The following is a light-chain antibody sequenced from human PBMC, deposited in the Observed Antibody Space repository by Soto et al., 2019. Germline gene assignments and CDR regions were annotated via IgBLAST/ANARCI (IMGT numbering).Light chain of an antibody. CDR1: SSDIGEYDY. Sequence: QSVLTQPASVSGSPGQSITISCTGASSDIGEYDYVSWYQQHPGKAPKLMIYDVSHRPSGVSDRFSGSKSGNTASLTVSGLQVEDEAEYYCSSYTNSRIVVLGGGTKVTVL. CDR2: DVS. V-gene: IGLV2-14*03. CDR3: SSYTNSRIVV. J-gene: IGLJ2*01.